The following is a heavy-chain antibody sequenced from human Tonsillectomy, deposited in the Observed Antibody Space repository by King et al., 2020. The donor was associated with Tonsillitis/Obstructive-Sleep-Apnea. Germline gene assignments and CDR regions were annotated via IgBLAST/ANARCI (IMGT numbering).Heavy chain of an antibody. D-gene: IGHD2-2*01. CDR2: INHSGST. CDR1: GGSFSGYY. CDR3: ARAEIVVVPAASNYYYYMDV. V-gene: IGHV4-34*01. J-gene: IGHJ6*03. Sequence: VQLQQWGAGLLKPSETLSLTCAVYGGSFSGYYWSWIRQPPGKGLEWIGEINHSGSTDYNPSLRSRVTISVDASKNQFSLRLSSVTAADTAVHYCARAEIVVVPAASNYYYYMDVWGKGTTVTVSS.